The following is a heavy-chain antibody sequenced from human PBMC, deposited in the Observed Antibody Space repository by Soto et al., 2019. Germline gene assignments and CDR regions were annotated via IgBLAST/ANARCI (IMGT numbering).Heavy chain of an antibody. CDR2: IYYSGST. CDR1: GGSISSGGYY. D-gene: IGHD3-22*01. Sequence: PSETLYLTCTVSGGSISSGGYYWSWIRQHPGKGLEWIGYIYYSGSTYYNPSLKSRVTISVDTSKNQFSLKLSSVTAADTAVYYCARDRDYYDSSGYRRAWFDPWGQGTLVTVSS. CDR3: ARDRDYYDSSGYRRAWFDP. J-gene: IGHJ5*02. V-gene: IGHV4-31*03.